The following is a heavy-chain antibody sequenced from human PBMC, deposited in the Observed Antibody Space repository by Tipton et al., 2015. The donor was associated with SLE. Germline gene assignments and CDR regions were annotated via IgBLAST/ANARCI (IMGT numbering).Heavy chain of an antibody. CDR2: IYTSGST. D-gene: IGHD6-19*01. CDR3: ARAVAGNSEYFDY. J-gene: IGHJ4*01. CDR1: GGSISSGSYY. V-gene: IGHV4-61*09. Sequence: TLSLTCTVSGGSISSGSYYWSWIRQPAGKGLEWIGHIYTSGSTNYNPSLKSRVTISIDTSRNQFSLNLNSVTAADTALYYCARAVAGNSEYFDYWGHGTLVTVSS.